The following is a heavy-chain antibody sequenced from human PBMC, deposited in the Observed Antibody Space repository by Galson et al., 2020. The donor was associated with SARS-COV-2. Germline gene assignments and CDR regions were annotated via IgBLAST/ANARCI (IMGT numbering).Heavy chain of an antibody. J-gene: IGHJ6*02. CDR2: FNPNSGGT. CDR3: ARVPMWFGIVVVVAATRGGMDV. Sequence: ASVKVSCKASGYTFTGYYMHWVRQAPGQGLEWMGGFNPNSGGTNYAQKFQGRVTMTRDTSISTAYMELSRLRSDDTAVYYCARVPMWFGIVVVVAATRGGMDVWGQGTTVTVSS. D-gene: IGHD2-15*01. CDR1: GYTFTGYY. V-gene: IGHV1-2*02.